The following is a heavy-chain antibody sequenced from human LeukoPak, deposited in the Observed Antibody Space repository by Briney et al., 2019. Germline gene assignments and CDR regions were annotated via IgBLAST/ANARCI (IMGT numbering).Heavy chain of an antibody. Sequence: GASVKVSCKASGYTFTAYYIHWVRQAPGQGLEWMGWINLNSGGTNYAQKFQGRVTMTRDTSISTAYMELRRLRSDDTALYFCARRCDTSSYYTYYFDYWGQGTLVTVSS. CDR3: ARRCDTSSYYTYYFDY. D-gene: IGHD3-22*01. CDR2: INLNSGGT. V-gene: IGHV1-2*02. CDR1: GYTFTAYY. J-gene: IGHJ4*02.